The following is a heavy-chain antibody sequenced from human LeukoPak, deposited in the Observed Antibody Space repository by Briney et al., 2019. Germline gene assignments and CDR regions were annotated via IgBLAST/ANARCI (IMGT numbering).Heavy chain of an antibody. D-gene: IGHD2-2*01. V-gene: IGHV3-23*01. CDR3: AKGYPGYCSSTSCYPDAFDI. Sequence: GGSLRLSCAASGFTFSSYAMSWVRQAPGKGLEWVSAISGSGGSTYYADSVKGRFTISRDNSKNTLYLQMNSLRAEDTAVYYCAKGYPGYCSSTSCYPDAFDIWGQGTMVTVSS. CDR1: GFTFSSYA. CDR2: ISGSGGST. J-gene: IGHJ3*02.